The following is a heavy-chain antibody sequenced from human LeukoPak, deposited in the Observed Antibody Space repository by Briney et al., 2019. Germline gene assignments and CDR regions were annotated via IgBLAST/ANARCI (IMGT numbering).Heavy chain of an antibody. CDR2: MYHTGTT. Sequence: PSETLSLTCGVSGYSISSGYYWGWIRQPPGKGLEWIASMYHTGTTYYNPSLKSRVTISVDTSKNQFSLGLTSVTAADTAVYYCTGLKWGDWFDPWGQGTLVTVSS. D-gene: IGHD1-26*01. CDR1: GYSISSGYY. V-gene: IGHV4-38-2*01. J-gene: IGHJ5*02. CDR3: TGLKWGDWFDP.